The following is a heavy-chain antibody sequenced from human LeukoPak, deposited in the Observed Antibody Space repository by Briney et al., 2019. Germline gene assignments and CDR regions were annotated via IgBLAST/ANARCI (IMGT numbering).Heavy chain of an antibody. CDR3: ARDQGCNYEGLSDYYYMDV. Sequence: GASVKVSCEASGYTFTSYGISWVRQAPGQGLEWMGGIIPIFGTANYAQKFQGRVTITTDESTSTAYMELSSLRSEDTAVYYCARDQGCNYEGLSDYYYMDVWGKRTTVTVSS. CDR1: GYTFTSYG. V-gene: IGHV1-69*05. CDR2: IIPIFGTA. J-gene: IGHJ6*03. D-gene: IGHD4-11*01.